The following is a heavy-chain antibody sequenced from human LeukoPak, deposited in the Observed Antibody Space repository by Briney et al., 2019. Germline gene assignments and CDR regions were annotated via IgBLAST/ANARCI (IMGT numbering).Heavy chain of an antibody. CDR2: IYPGDSDT. Sequence: GESLQISCQGSGYSFTSYWIGWVRQMPGKGLEWMGIIYPGDSDTRYSPSFQGQVTISADKSISTAYLQWSSLKASDTAMYYCARHAGRGYCSGGSCYPAPFDYWGQGTLVTVSS. CDR1: GYSFTSYW. D-gene: IGHD2-15*01. V-gene: IGHV5-51*01. J-gene: IGHJ4*02. CDR3: ARHAGRGYCSGGSCYPAPFDY.